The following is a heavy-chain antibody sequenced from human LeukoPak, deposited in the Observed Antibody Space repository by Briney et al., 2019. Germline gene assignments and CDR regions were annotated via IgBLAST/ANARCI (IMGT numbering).Heavy chain of an antibody. CDR1: GYTFTSYD. D-gene: IGHD6-19*01. V-gene: IGHV1-8*01. Sequence: ASVKVSCKASGYTFTSYDINWVRQATGQGLEWMGWINPNSGNTGYAQKFQGRVTMTRNTSISTAYMELSSLRSEDTAVYYCARGRHSSGWYEPDYWGQGTLVTVSS. CDR3: ARGRHSSGWYEPDY. CDR2: INPNSGNT. J-gene: IGHJ4*02.